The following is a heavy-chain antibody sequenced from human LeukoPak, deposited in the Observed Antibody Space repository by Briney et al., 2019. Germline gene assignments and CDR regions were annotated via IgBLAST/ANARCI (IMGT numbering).Heavy chain of an antibody. CDR3: AREWLATGTVDY. D-gene: IGHD6-19*01. CDR1: GYTFTRYG. Sequence: ASVKVSCKASGYTFTRYGISWVRQAPGQGLEWMGWISAYNANTNYAQKLQGRVTMTTDTSTSTAYMELRSLRSDDTAVYYCAREWLATGTVDYWGQGTLVTVSS. V-gene: IGHV1-18*01. CDR2: ISAYNANT. J-gene: IGHJ4*02.